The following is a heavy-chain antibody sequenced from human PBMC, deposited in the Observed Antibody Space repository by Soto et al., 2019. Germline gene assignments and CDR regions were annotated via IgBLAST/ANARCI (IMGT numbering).Heavy chain of an antibody. CDR1: GGSFSGYY. Sequence: SETLSLTCAVYGGSFSGYYWSWIRQPPGKGLEWIGEINHSGSTNYNPSLKSRVTISVDTSKNQFSLKLSSVTAVDTAVYYCARGWGRISDYWGEGALVTVST. CDR3: ARGWGRISDY. J-gene: IGHJ4*02. D-gene: IGHD7-27*01. V-gene: IGHV4-34*01. CDR2: INHSGST.